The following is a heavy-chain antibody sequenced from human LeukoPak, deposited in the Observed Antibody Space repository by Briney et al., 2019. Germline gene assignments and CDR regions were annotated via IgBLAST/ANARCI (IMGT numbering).Heavy chain of an antibody. Sequence: MGWISAYNGNTNYAQKLQGRVTMTTDTSTSTAYMELRSLRSDDTAVYYCARGRDDYGDYASWGQGTMVTVSS. CDR2: ISAYNGNT. J-gene: IGHJ3*01. V-gene: IGHV1-18*01. CDR3: ARGRDDYGDYAS. D-gene: IGHD4-17*01.